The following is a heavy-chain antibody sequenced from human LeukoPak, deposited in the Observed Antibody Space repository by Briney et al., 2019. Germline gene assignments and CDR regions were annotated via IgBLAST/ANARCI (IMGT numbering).Heavy chain of an antibody. CDR3: ARDSRDYSNYGKRSNWFDP. V-gene: IGHV4-30-2*01. CDR2: IYHSGST. J-gene: IGHJ5*02. Sequence: SETLSLTCTVPGGSISSGGYYWSWIRQPPGKGLEWIGYIYHSGSTYYNPSLKSRVTISVGRSKNQFSLKLSSVTAADTAVYYCARDSRDYSNYGKRSNWFDPWGQGTLVTVSS. CDR1: GGSISSGGYY. D-gene: IGHD4-11*01.